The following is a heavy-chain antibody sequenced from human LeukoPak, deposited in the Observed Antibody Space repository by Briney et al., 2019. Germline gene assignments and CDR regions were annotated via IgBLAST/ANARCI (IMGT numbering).Heavy chain of an antibody. CDR1: GYTFTGYY. CDR3: ARDFSSGGKNFDY. J-gene: IGHJ4*02. Sequence: ASVKVSCKASGYTFTGYYMHWVRQAPGQGLEWMGWINPNSGGTNYAQKFQGRVTMTRDTSISTAYMELSRLRSDDTAVYYCARDFSSGGKNFDYWGQGTLVTVSS. V-gene: IGHV1-2*02. D-gene: IGHD6-19*01. CDR2: INPNSGGT.